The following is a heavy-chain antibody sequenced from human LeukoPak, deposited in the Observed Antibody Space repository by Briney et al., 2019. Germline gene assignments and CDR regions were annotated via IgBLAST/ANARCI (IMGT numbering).Heavy chain of an antibody. Sequence: GGSLRLSCAASGFTFSSYAMSWVRQAPGKGLEWVSAISGSGGSTYYADSVKGRFTISRDNSKNTLYLQMNSLRAEDTAVYYCAREGGLDGLYYDFWRGGQGTLVTVSS. CDR1: GFTFSSYA. J-gene: IGHJ4*02. CDR2: ISGSGGST. V-gene: IGHV3-23*01. D-gene: IGHD3-3*01. CDR3: AREGGLDGLYYDFWR.